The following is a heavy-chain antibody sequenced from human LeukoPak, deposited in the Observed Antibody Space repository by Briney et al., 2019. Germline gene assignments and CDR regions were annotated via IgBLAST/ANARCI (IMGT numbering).Heavy chain of an antibody. CDR2: VSDSSDV. V-gene: IGHV3-48*02. CDR3: ARDGLHTAHFDY. Sequence: GGSLRLSCAASGFTFSTYTMNWVPQAPGKGLEGVSTVSDSSDVHYSDSVKGRFTISRDNARNSLYLQMNSLRDEDTAVYYCARDGLHTAHFDYWGQGTLVTVSS. CDR1: GFTFSTYT. J-gene: IGHJ4*02. D-gene: IGHD5-18*01.